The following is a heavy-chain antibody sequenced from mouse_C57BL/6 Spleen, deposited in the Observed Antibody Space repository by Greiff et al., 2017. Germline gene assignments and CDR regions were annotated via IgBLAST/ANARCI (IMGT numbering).Heavy chain of an antibody. Sequence: QVQLQQSGAELVRPGASVKLSCKASGYTFTDYYINWVKQRPGPGLEWIARIYPGSGNTYYNEKFKGKATLTAEKSSSTAYMQLSSLTSEDSAVYFCARCGGNYPYAMDYRGQGTSVTVSS. V-gene: IGHV1-76*01. CDR1: GYTFTDYY. CDR3: ARCGGNYPYAMDY. CDR2: IYPGSGNT. J-gene: IGHJ4*01. D-gene: IGHD2-1*01.